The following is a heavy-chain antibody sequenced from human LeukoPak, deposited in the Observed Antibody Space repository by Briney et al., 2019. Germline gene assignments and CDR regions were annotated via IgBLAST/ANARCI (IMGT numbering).Heavy chain of an antibody. CDR2: ISSSSSTI. J-gene: IGHJ4*02. CDR3: ASPSSTVTSATGFDY. CDR1: GFTFSSYN. V-gene: IGHV3-48*04. Sequence: GGSLRLSCAASGFTFSSYNMNWVRQAPGKGLEWVSYISSSSSTIYYADSVKGRFTISRDNAKNSLYLQMNSLRAEDTAVYYCASPSSTVTSATGFDYWGQGTLVTVSS. D-gene: IGHD4-17*01.